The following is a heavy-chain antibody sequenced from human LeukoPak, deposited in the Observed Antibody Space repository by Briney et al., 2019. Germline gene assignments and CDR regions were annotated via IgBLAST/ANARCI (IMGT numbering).Heavy chain of an antibody. CDR3: AKDLMRDRWFGES. CDR1: GYTFTSYD. V-gene: IGHV1-8*01. Sequence: ASVKVSCKASGYTFTSYDISWVRQATGQGLEWMGWMNPNSGNTIYAQRFKGRVTMTRDTSISTGYMELTSLRAEDTAVYYCAKDLMRDRWFGESWGQGTLVTVSS. CDR2: MNPNSGNT. J-gene: IGHJ5*02. D-gene: IGHD3-10*01.